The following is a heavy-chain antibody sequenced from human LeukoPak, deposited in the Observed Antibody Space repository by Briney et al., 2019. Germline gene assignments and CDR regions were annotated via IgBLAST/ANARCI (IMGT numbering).Heavy chain of an antibody. V-gene: IGHV3-48*04. Sequence: PGGSLRLSCAASGFTFSNYGMNWVRQAPGKGLEWVSYTSSGSTTIYYADSVKGRFTISRDNAKNSLYLQMNSLRAEDTAVYYCARDLRSSGYWGQGTLVTVSS. J-gene: IGHJ4*02. CDR3: ARDLRSSGY. CDR1: GFTFSNYG. CDR2: TSSGSTTI. D-gene: IGHD3-22*01.